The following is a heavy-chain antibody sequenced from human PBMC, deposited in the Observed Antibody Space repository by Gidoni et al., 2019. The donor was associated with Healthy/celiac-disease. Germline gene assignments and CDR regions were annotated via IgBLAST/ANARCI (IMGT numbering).Heavy chain of an antibody. CDR1: GFTFSDYY. CDR3: ARDGYSSSSRNMDV. CDR2: SSSSGSTI. V-gene: IGHV3-11*01. J-gene: IGHJ6*03. D-gene: IGHD6-13*01. Sequence: QVQLVESGGGVVKPGGSLKLSCAASGFTFSDYYMSWIRQAPGKGLEWVSYSSSSGSTIYYADSVKGRFTSSRDNAKNSLYLQMNSLRAEDTAVYYWARDGYSSSSRNMDVWGKGTTVTVSS.